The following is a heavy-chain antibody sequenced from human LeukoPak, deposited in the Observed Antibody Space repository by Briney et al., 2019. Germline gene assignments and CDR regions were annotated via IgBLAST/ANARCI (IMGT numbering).Heavy chain of an antibody. CDR3: ATLTGTTWGFGY. D-gene: IGHD1-7*01. V-gene: IGHV1-46*01. CDR1: GYTFTSYY. J-gene: IGHJ4*02. Sequence: ASVKVSRKASGYTFTSYYMHWVRQAPGQGLEWMGIINPSGGSTSYAQKFQGRVTMTRDTSISTAYMELSRLGSDDTAVYYCATLTGTTWGFGYWGQGTLVTVSS. CDR2: INPSGGST.